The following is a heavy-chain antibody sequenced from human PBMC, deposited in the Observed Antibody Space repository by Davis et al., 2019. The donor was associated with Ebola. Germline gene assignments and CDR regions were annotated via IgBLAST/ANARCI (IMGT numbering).Heavy chain of an antibody. CDR2: ISGSATST. J-gene: IGHJ4*02. V-gene: IGHV3-48*03. CDR3: ASRTYSGSSPPV. CDR1: GFTFYRYE. Sequence: GGSLRLSCAASGFTFYRYEMNWVRQAPGKGLEWVSYISGSATSTFYADSVKGRFTISRDNARDSLYLQMNSLRAEDTAVYYCASRTYSGSSPPVWGQGTLVTVSS. D-gene: IGHD1-26*01.